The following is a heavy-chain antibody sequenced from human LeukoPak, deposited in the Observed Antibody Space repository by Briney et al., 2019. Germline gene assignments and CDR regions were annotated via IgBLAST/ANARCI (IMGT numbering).Heavy chain of an antibody. V-gene: IGHV1-18*01. D-gene: IGHD2-8*01. Sequence: QAXGQGLEWMGWISAYNGNTNYAQKLQGRVTMTTDTSTSTAYMELRSLRSDDTAVYYCARDHADWGQGTLVTVSS. CDR3: ARDHAD. J-gene: IGHJ4*02. CDR2: ISAYNGNT.